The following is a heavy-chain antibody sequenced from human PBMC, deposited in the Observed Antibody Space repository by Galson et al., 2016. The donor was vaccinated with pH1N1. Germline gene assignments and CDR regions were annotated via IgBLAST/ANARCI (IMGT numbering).Heavy chain of an antibody. CDR3: TRDLGRLRDY. CDR1: GYTFTREY. V-gene: IGHV1-46*01. D-gene: IGHD7-27*01. Sequence: SVKVSCKASGYTFTREYIHWVRQAPGQGLEWMGVIDPSNGGTTYSQNFQGLVTMTRDTSTNTVYMELSGLKSEDTAVYFCTRDLGRLRDYWGQGTLVTV. CDR2: IDPSNGGT. J-gene: IGHJ4*02.